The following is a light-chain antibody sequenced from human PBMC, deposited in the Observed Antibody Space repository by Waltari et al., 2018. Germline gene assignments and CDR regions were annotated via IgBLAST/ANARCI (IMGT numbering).Light chain of an antibody. J-gene: IGLJ1*01. Sequence: QSALTQPASVSGSPGQSITIPCAGTSSDVGAYNFVSWYQQQPDKAPTLMIYDVTYRPPGVFNRFSASKPGNTASLTISGLQAEDEADYYCNSYTSRGTHVFGTGTKVTVL. CDR2: DVT. CDR1: SSDVGAYNF. CDR3: NSYTSRGTHV. V-gene: IGLV2-14*01.